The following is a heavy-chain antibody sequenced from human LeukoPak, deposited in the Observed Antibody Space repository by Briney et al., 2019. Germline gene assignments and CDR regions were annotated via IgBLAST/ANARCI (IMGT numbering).Heavy chain of an antibody. CDR1: GFTFSSYG. Sequence: GGSLRLSCAASGFTFSSYGMHWVRQAPGKGLEWVAVIWYDGSNKYYTDSVKGRFTISRDNSKNTLNLQMNSLKAEDTAVYYCARRFGDDAFDIWGQGTVVTVSS. CDR3: ARRFGDDAFDI. CDR2: IWYDGSNK. V-gene: IGHV3-33*01. J-gene: IGHJ3*02. D-gene: IGHD3-10*01.